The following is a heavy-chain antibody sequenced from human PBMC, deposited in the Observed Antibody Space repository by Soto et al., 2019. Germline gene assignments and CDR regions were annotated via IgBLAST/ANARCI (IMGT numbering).Heavy chain of an antibody. D-gene: IGHD3-10*01. CDR3: AGSTNYYLYYFDY. Sequence: PGGSLRLSCAASGFSVSGNYMSWVRQSPGKGPEWISVIHSAGDTNYADSVKGRFTISRDKSKNTLYLQMSSLRAEDTAVYYCAGSTNYYLYYFDYWGQGTRVTRLL. V-gene: IGHV3-53*01. CDR2: IHSAGDT. J-gene: IGHJ4*02. CDR1: GFSVSGNY.